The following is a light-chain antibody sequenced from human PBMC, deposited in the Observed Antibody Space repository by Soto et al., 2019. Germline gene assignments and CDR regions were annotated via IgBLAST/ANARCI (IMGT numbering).Light chain of an antibody. CDR1: QSVSSSY. CDR3: HQNCSTPLT. V-gene: IGKV3-20*01. CDR2: DTS. Sequence: EIDLTQSPCTLSSSLGDRATLSCRASQSVSSSYLAWYQQKPGQAPRLLIYDTSSRPSDIPDRYSGSGSGTDFTLTISSLQPDDFAVYYCHQNCSTPLTFGGGTKLEIK. J-gene: IGKJ4*01.